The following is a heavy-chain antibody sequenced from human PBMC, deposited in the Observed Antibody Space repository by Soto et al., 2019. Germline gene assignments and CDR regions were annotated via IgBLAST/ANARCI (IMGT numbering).Heavy chain of an antibody. CDR3: ARDWYYFDSSGYSKPVYYNYYGSDV. J-gene: IGHJ6*02. CDR2: INPNSGGT. CDR1: GYTFTDYY. Sequence: ASVKVSCKASGYTFTDYYIHWVRQAPGQGLEWMGWINPNSGGTKFAQQFQGRVTMTRDTSISTAYMELSRLRFDDTAVYYCARDWYYFDSSGYSKPVYYNYYGSDVGG. D-gene: IGHD3-22*01. V-gene: IGHV1-2*02.